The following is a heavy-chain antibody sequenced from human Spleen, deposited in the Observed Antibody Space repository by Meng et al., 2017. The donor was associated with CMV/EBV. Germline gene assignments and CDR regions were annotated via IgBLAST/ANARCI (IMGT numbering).Heavy chain of an antibody. J-gene: IGHJ6*02. D-gene: IGHD3-10*01. CDR1: GGSFSGYY. V-gene: IGHV4-34*01. CDR3: ARDRLHYYGSGSYYTPRYYYYGMDV. CDR2: INHSGST. Sequence: SETLSLTCAVYGGSFSGYYWSWIRQPPGKGLEWIGEINHSGSTNYNPSLKSRVTISVDTSKNQFSLKLSSVTAADTAVYYCARDRLHYYGSGSYYTPRYYYYGMDVWGQGT.